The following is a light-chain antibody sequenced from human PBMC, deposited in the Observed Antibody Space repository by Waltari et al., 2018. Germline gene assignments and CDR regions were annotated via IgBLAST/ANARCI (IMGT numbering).Light chain of an antibody. J-gene: IGLJ3*02. Sequence: QLALTQSPSASASLGASVRLTCPLSSGHSNYAIPRHQQPSEKGPRYLMKVNSDGSHTKGDGIPDRFSGSSSGTERYLTISSLQSEDEADYYCQTWGTGIQVFGGGTRLTVL. CDR2: VNSDGSH. CDR3: QTWGTGIQV. CDR1: SGHSNYA. V-gene: IGLV4-69*01.